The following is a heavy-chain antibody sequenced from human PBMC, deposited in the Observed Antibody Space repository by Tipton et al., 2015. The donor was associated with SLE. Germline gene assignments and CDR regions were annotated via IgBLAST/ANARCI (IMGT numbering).Heavy chain of an antibody. D-gene: IGHD2-15*01. CDR1: GGSFSGYY. V-gene: IGHV4-34*01. CDR2: INHSGST. CDR3: ARGYCSGGSCYQKDY. J-gene: IGHJ4*02. Sequence: TLSLTCAVYGGSFSGYYWSWIRQPPGKGLEWIGEINHSGSTNYNPSLKSRVTISVDTSKNQFSLKLSSVTAADTAVYYCARGYCSGGSCYQKDYWGQGTLVTVSS.